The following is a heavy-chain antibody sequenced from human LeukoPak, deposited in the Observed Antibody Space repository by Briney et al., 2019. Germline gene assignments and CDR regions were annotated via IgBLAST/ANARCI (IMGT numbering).Heavy chain of an antibody. CDR3: AILIVAGTHFDY. D-gene: IGHD6-19*01. CDR1: GYTFTDYY. V-gene: IGHV1-69-2*01. J-gene: IGHJ4*02. CDR2: VDPEDGKT. Sequence: ASVKVSCKVSGYTFTDYYMQWVQQAPGKGLEWMGLVDPEDGKTIYAEKFQGRVTITADTSTDTAYMELSSLRSEDTAVYYCAILIVAGTHFDYWGQGTLVTVSS.